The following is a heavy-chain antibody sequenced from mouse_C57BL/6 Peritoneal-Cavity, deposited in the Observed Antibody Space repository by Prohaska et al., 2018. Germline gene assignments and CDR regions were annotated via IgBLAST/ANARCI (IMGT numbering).Heavy chain of an antibody. CDR3: ACNYDAMDY. Sequence: QVQLQQPGAELVRPGSSVKLSCKASGYTFTSYWMDWVKQRPGKGLEWIGNMYPSDSETHYNQKFKDKATLTVDKSSSTAYMQLSSLTSEDSAVYYCACNYDAMDYWGQGTSVTVSS. D-gene: IGHD2-1*01. CDR1: GYTFTSYW. V-gene: IGHV1-61*01. CDR2: MYPSDSET. J-gene: IGHJ4*01.